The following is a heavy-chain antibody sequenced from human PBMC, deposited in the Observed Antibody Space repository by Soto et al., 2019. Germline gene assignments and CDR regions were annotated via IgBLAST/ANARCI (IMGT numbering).Heavy chain of an antibody. V-gene: IGHV1-8*01. D-gene: IGHD3-3*01. CDR1: GYTFTSYD. CDR3: ARDPAENYDFWSGYVDAFDI. Sequence: GASVKVSCKASGYTFTSYDINWVRQATGQGLEWMGWMNPNSGNTDYAQKFQGRVTMTRNTSISTAYMELSSLRPEDTAVYYCARDPAENYDFWSGYVDAFDIWGQGTMVTVSS. J-gene: IGHJ3*02. CDR2: MNPNSGNT.